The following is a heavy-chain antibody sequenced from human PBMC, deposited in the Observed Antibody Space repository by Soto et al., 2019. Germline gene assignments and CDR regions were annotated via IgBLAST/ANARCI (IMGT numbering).Heavy chain of an antibody. CDR1: GGSISSYY. Sequence: QVQLQESGPGLMKPSETLSLTCTVSGGSISSYYWSWIRQPPGKGLEWIGYIYYSGSTNYNPSLKSRVTISVDTSKNQFSLKLSSVTAADTAVYYCARGEADDYGDYDGIYFDYWGQGTLVTVSS. CDR2: IYYSGST. J-gene: IGHJ4*02. V-gene: IGHV4-59*01. CDR3: ARGEADDYGDYDGIYFDY. D-gene: IGHD4-17*01.